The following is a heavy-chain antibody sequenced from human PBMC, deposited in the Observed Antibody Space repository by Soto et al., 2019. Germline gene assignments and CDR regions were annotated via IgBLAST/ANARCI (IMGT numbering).Heavy chain of an antibody. J-gene: IGHJ3*02. Sequence: EVQLVESGGGLVQPGGSLRLSCAASGFILSNYWMIWVRQAPGKGLEWVANIREDGSLKYYLDSVSGRFTISRDNTYNSLYLQMDSLRVDDTAVYYCTRDRNYFDSSGNFYDAFDIWGQGTMVTVSS. D-gene: IGHD3-22*01. CDR3: TRDRNYFDSSGNFYDAFDI. V-gene: IGHV3-7*05. CDR2: IREDGSLK. CDR1: GFILSNYW.